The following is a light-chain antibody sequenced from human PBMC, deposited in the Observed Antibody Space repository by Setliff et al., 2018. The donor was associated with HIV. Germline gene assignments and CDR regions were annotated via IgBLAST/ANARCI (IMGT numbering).Light chain of an antibody. V-gene: IGLV1-47*01. CDR1: SSNIGRDN. CDR2: NDY. Sequence: QSVLTQPLSASGTPGQRVTISCSGSSSNIGRDNVYWYQQLLGTAPKLLIYNDYQRPSGVPDRFSGSKSGTSASLAISGLRSEDEGDYYCAVWDDRLSAYVFGAGTKVTVL. J-gene: IGLJ1*01. CDR3: AVWDDRLSAYV.